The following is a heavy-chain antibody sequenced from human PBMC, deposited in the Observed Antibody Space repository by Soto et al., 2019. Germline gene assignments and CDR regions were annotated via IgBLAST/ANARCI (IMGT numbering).Heavy chain of an antibody. V-gene: IGHV3-23*01. J-gene: IGHJ3*02. CDR2: ITGSGGFT. D-gene: IGHD2-21*02. Sequence: GGSLRLSCAASEFTFSSYPMSWVRQAPGKGLEWVSAITGSGGFTNYADSVKGRFTISRDNSKNTLFLQMNSLRAEDTAVYYCAKARDTVTAYDAYDMWGQGTMVTVSS. CDR1: EFTFSSYP. CDR3: AKARDTVTAYDAYDM.